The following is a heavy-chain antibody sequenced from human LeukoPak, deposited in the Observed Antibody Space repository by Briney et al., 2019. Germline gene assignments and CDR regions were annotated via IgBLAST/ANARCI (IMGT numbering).Heavy chain of an antibody. Sequence: GGSLRLSCAASGFTFSSYWMSWVRQAPGKGLEWVANIKQDESEKYYVDSVKGRFTISRDNAKNSLYLQMNNLRAEDTAVYYCARIGSAAFTDYWGQGTLVTVSS. J-gene: IGHJ4*02. D-gene: IGHD3-3*02. V-gene: IGHV3-7*05. CDR3: ARIGSAAFTDY. CDR1: GFTFSSYW. CDR2: IKQDESEK.